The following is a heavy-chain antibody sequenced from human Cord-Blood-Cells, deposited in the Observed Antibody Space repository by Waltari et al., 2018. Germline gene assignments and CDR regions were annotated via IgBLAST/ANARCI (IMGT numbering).Heavy chain of an antibody. D-gene: IGHD5-18*01. V-gene: IGHV1-24*01. CDR1: GYTLTELS. CDR3: ATAAGGRGYSYGPFGS. J-gene: IGHJ4*02. Sequence: QVQLVQSGAEVKKPGASVKVSCKVSGYTLTELSMHWVRQAPGKGLEWMGGFDPEDGETIYAQKSQGRVSMTEDTSTATAYMGLSSLRSEDTAVYYCATAAGGRGYSYGPFGSWGQGTLVTVPS. CDR2: FDPEDGET.